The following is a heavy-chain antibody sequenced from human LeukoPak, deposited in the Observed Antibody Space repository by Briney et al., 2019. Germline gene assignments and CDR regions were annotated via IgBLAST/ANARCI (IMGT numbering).Heavy chain of an antibody. CDR1: GGSFSGYY. CDR2: INHSGST. D-gene: IGHD2-2*01. V-gene: IGHV4-34*01. J-gene: IGHJ3*02. CDR3: ARLCSSTSCYVSFDI. Sequence: PSETLSLTCAVYGGSFSGYYWSWIRQPPGKGLEWIGEINHSGSTNYNPSLKSRVTISVDTSKNQFSLKLSSVTAADTAVYYCARLCSSTSCYVSFDIWGQGTMVTVSS.